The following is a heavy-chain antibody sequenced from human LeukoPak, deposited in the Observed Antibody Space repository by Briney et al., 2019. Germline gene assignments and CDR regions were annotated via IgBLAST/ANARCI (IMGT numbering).Heavy chain of an antibody. CDR2: SSSSSSTM. V-gene: IGHV3-48*04. J-gene: IGHJ4*02. Sequence: GGSLRLSCAASGFTFSSYSMNWVRQAPGKGLERVSYSSSSSSTMYYADSVKGRFTISRDNAKNSLYLQMNSLRAEDTAVYYCASHHVDRLQLPYFDYWGQGTLVTVSS. CDR3: ASHHVDRLQLPYFDY. D-gene: IGHD5-24*01. CDR1: GFTFSSYS.